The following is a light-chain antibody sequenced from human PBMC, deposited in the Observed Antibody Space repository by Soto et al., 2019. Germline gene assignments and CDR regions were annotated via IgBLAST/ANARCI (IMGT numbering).Light chain of an antibody. J-gene: IGKJ1*01. Sequence: IVMTQSPATLSVSPGERATLSCRASQSVSSNLAWYQQKPGQAPRLLIYGASTRATGIPARFSGSGSGTEFTLTISSLQSEDLGVYYCQQYKDWPTTFGQGTKVDIK. CDR1: QSVSSN. CDR3: QQYKDWPTT. CDR2: GAS. V-gene: IGKV3-15*01.